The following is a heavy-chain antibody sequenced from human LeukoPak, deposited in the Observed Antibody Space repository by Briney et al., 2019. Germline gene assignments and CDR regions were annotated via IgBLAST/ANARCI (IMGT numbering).Heavy chain of an antibody. V-gene: IGHV1-2*02. J-gene: IGHJ4*02. Sequence: ASVKVSCKASGYTFTGYYMHWVRQAPGQGLEWMGWINPNSGGTNYAQKFQGRVTMTRDTSISTAYMELSRLRSDDTAVYYCARGRSGSYYTNMHYFDYSGQGTLVTVSS. CDR1: GYTFTGYY. CDR3: ARGRSGSYYTNMHYFDY. CDR2: INPNSGGT. D-gene: IGHD1-26*01.